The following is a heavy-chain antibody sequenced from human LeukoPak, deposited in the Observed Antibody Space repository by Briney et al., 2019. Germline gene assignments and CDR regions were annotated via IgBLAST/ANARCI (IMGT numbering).Heavy chain of an antibody. D-gene: IGHD3-3*01. CDR3: AKDQDFWSGYLYYYYGMDV. CDR2: ISYDGSNK. V-gene: IGHV3-30-3*01. CDR1: GFTFSSYA. Sequence: GRSLRLSCAASGFTFSSYAMHWVHQAPGKGLEWVAVISYDGSNKYYADSVKGRFTISRDNSKNTLYLQMNSLRAEDTAVYYCAKDQDFWSGYLYYYYGMDVWGQGTTVTVSS. J-gene: IGHJ6*02.